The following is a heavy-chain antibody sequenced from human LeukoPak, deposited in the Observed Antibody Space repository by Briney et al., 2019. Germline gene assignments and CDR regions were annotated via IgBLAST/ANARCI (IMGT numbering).Heavy chain of an antibody. Sequence: GGSLRLSCAASGFTFSSYGMNWVRQAPGKGLEWVSAISGSGGSTYYADSVKGRFTISRDNSKNTLYLQMNSLRAEDTAVYYCAKDQAAVAAYYFDYWGQGTLVTVSS. J-gene: IGHJ4*02. CDR1: GFTFSSYG. D-gene: IGHD6-19*01. V-gene: IGHV3-23*01. CDR3: AKDQAAVAAYYFDY. CDR2: ISGSGGST.